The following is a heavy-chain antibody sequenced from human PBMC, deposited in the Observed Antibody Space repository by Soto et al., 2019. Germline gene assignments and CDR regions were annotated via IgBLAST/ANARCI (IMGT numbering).Heavy chain of an antibody. CDR2: IYYSGST. CDR3: ARDGGYSSGWYRGLFDP. Sequence: PSETLSLTCTVSGGSISSYYWSWIRQPPGKGLEWIGYIYYSGSTNYNPSLKSRVTISVDTSKNQFSLKLSSVTAADTAVYYCARDGGYSSGWYRGLFDPWGQGTLVTVSS. D-gene: IGHD6-19*01. V-gene: IGHV4-59*01. CDR1: GGSISSYY. J-gene: IGHJ5*02.